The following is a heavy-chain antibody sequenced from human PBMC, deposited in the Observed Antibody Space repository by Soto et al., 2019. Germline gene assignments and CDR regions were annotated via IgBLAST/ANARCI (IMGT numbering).Heavy chain of an antibody. V-gene: IGHV3-23*01. J-gene: IGHJ4*02. D-gene: IGHD6-19*01. CDR2: ISAGADNT. CDR3: AKCPLQWLLAADRMYV. CDR1: GFTFSNYA. Sequence: PGGSLRLSCEVSGFTFSNYAMSWVRQAPGKGLEWVSSISAGADNTYYADSVKGRFTISRDNSRNTLYLQMNSLRPEDTAVYYCAKCPLQWLLAADRMYVWAQGTPVPVSS.